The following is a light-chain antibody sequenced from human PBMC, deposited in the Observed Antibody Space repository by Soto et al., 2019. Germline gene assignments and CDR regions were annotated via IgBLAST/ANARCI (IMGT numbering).Light chain of an antibody. CDR3: QQRSNWPPIT. Sequence: EIVLTQSPATLRLSTEERATLSCRASQSIGLAIAWYQHKPGQAPRLLIFDASQRATGIPARFRGSGSGTDFTLSISSLEPEDFAVYYCQQRSNWPPITFGQGTRLEIK. V-gene: IGKV3-11*01. J-gene: IGKJ5*01. CDR1: QSIGLA. CDR2: DAS.